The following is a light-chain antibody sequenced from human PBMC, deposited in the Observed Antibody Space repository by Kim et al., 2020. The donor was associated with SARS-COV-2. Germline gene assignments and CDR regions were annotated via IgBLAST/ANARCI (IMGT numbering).Light chain of an antibody. Sequence: AAVGYLVTFPCRAGPGNKSNLAWFQQKPGKAPKRLVYIASSLQSGVPARFNRSVTWTKFTLTNSNLQPEDFATFFCLQHKSYPLTFGGGTKVDIK. CDR2: IAS. V-gene: IGKV1-17*02. CDR3: LQHKSYPLT. J-gene: IGKJ4*01. CDR1: PGNKSN.